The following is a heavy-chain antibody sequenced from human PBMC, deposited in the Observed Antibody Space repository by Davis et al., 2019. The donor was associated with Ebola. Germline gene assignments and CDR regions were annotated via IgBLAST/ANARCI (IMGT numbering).Heavy chain of an antibody. CDR2: IYHSGST. CDR3: ARDRHGDYGWFDP. D-gene: IGHD4-17*01. J-gene: IGHJ5*02. V-gene: IGHV4-38-2*02. Sequence: ESLMISCAASGFTFSSYAMHWVRQAPGKGLEWIGSIYHSGSTYYNPSLKSRVTISVDTSKNQFSLKLSSVTAADTAVFYCARDRHGDYGWFDPWGQGTLVTVSS. CDR1: GFTFSSYA.